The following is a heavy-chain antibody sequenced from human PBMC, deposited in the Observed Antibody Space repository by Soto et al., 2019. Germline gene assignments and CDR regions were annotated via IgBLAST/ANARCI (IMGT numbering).Heavy chain of an antibody. CDR3: ARAVEIATITYYYYHGMDV. V-gene: IGHV3-33*01. Sequence: QVQLVESGGGVLQPGRSLRLSCAASGFTFSTYGMHWVRQAPGKGLEWVAIIWYDGNNKFYADSVKGRFTISRDNSKNTLYLQMHSLRVEDTAVYYCARAVEIATITYYYYHGMDVCGQGTTVTVSS. CDR2: IWYDGNNK. J-gene: IGHJ6*02. CDR1: GFTFSTYG. D-gene: IGHD1-26*01.